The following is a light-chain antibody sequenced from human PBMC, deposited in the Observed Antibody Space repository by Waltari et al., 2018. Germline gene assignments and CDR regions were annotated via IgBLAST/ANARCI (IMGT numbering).Light chain of an antibody. CDR1: QSVSRS. CDR2: GAS. CDR3: QQYVSLPAT. V-gene: IGKV3-20*01. Sequence: FVLPQSPGTLLFSPGERATLSCRAIQSVSRSLAWYQQKPGQAPKLLIYGASTRATGIPDRFTGSGSGTDFSLTISSLEPEDFAIYFCQQYVSLPATFGQGTKVEIK. J-gene: IGKJ1*01.